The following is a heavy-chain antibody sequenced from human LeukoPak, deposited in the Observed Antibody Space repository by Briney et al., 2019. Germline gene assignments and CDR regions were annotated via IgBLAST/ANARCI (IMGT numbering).Heavy chain of an antibody. CDR1: GFTFSSYA. CDR3: AKIGGIAYNWNDDWFDP. D-gene: IGHD1-1*01. Sequence: GGSLRLSCAASGFTFSSYAISWVRQAPGKGLEWVSAISGSGGSTYYADSVKGRFTISRDNSKNTLYLQMNSLRAEDTAVYYCAKIGGIAYNWNDDWFDPWGQGTLVTVSS. J-gene: IGHJ5*02. CDR2: ISGSGGST. V-gene: IGHV3-23*01.